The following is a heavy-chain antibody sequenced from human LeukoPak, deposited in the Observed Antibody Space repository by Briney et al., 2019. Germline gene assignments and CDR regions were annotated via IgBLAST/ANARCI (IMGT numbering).Heavy chain of an antibody. D-gene: IGHD6-19*01. CDR3: ARVLSSGWYYFDY. CDR2: INSDGSST. J-gene: IGHJ4*02. Sequence: GGSLRLSCAASGFTFSSYWMHWVRQAPGKGLVWVSRINSDGSSTSYADFVKGRFTISRDNAKNTLYLQMNSLRAEDTAVYYCARVLSSGWYYFDYWGQGTLVTVSS. CDR1: GFTFSSYW. V-gene: IGHV3-74*01.